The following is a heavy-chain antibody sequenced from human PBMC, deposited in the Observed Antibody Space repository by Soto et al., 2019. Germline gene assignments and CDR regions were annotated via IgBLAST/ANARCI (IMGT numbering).Heavy chain of an antibody. J-gene: IGHJ5*02. CDR1: GDTFANFG. Sequence: HLVQSGPEVKRPGASITVSCKTSGDTFANFGLSWARQAPGQGLEWMGWIATYNNNKNYAQKLQVMLTLTTDTSTSTAYMELESLGYDDTAVYYCARVVRGVVNWFDPWGQGTLVTVSS. CDR3: ARVVRGVVNWFDP. V-gene: IGHV1-18*01. CDR2: IATYNNNK. D-gene: IGHD3-10*01.